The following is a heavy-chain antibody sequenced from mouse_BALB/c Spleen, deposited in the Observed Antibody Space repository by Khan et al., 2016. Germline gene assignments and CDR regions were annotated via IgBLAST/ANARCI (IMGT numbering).Heavy chain of an antibody. J-gene: IGHJ1*01. CDR1: GYTFTNYG. CDR2: MNTYTGEP. V-gene: IGHV9-3-1*01. D-gene: IGHD2-4*01. Sequence: QIQLVQSGPELKKPGETVKISCKASGYTFTNYGMNWVKQTPGKGLKWMGWMNTYTGEPTYADDFKGRFAFSLKTSARTAYLQINNLKNEDTATXFCARDYDYDGDWYFDGWGAGTTVTVSS. CDR3: ARDYDYDGDWYFDG.